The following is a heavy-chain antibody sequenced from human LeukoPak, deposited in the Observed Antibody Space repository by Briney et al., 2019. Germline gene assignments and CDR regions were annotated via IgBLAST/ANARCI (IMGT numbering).Heavy chain of an antibody. CDR2: IIPIFGTA. D-gene: IGHD5-24*01. CDR1: GGTFISYA. V-gene: IGHV1-69*01. Sequence: GASVKVSCKASGGTFISYAISWVRQAPGQGLEWMGGIIPIFGTANYAQKFQGRVTITADESTSTAYMELSSLRSEDTAVYYCARELERWLQPVYGMDVWGQGTTVTVSS. CDR3: ARELERWLQPVYGMDV. J-gene: IGHJ6*02.